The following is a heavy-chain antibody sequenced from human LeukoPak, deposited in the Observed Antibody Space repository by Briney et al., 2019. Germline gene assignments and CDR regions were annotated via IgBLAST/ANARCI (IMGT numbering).Heavy chain of an antibody. CDR1: GFTFSSYE. D-gene: IGHD3-22*01. J-gene: IGHJ4*02. V-gene: IGHV3-48*03. Sequence: GGSLRLSCAASGFTFSSYEMNWVRQAPGKGLEWVSYISSSGSTIYYADSVKGRFTISRDNAKNSLYLQMNSLIAEDTAVYYCARATGLVYYDSSGYYLSPFFDYWGQGTLVTVS. CDR3: ARATGLVYYDSSGYYLSPFFDY. CDR2: ISSSGSTI.